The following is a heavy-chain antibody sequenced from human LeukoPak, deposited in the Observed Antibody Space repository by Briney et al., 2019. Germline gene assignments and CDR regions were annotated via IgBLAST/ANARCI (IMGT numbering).Heavy chain of an antibody. CDR1: GGTFSSYA. J-gene: IGHJ6*03. V-gene: IGHV1-69*05. D-gene: IGHD5-24*01. CDR2: IIPIFGTA. Sequence: SVKVSCKASGGTFSSYAISWVRQAPGQGLEWMGGIIPIFGTANYARKFQGRVTITTDESTSTAYMELSSLRSEDTAVYYCASRIPPARDGYNYRDYYYYYYMDVWGKGTTVTVSS. CDR3: ASRIPPARDGYNYRDYYYYYYMDV.